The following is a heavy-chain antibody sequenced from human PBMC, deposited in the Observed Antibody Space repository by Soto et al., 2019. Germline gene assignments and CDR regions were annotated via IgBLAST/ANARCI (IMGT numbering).Heavy chain of an antibody. Sequence: PGGSLRPSSADSGFNFRGYSMNWVRQSPGKGLEWISYISSHSSTLYYADSVKGRFTISRDNAGNSLYLQMNSLRDEDTAVYYCVRDGSGNLYLNWFDPWGQGTLVTAPQ. J-gene: IGHJ5*02. CDR1: GFNFRGYS. CDR3: VRDGSGNLYLNWFDP. CDR2: ISSHSSTL. V-gene: IGHV3-48*02. D-gene: IGHD6-19*01.